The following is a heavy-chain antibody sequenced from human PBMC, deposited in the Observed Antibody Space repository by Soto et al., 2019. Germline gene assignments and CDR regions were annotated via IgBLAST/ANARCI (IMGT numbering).Heavy chain of an antibody. D-gene: IGHD2-15*01. CDR2: ISTNGDGT. CDR3: AKVTSVVVSASIDY. CDR1: GFTFSGYA. V-gene: IGHV3-64*01. J-gene: IGHJ4*02. Sequence: GGSLRLSCAASGFTFSGYAMHWVRQAPGKGLEYVSAISTNGDGTYYANSVQGRFTISRDNSRNTLYLQMGSLRAEDMAVYYCAKVTSVVVSASIDYWGRGTLVTVSS.